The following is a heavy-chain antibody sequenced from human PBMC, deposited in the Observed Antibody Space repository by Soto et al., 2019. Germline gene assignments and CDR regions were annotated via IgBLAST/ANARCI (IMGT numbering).Heavy chain of an antibody. Sequence: PGGALRLSCVASGFIVSSSAMSWVRQAPGKGLEGVAAISGSGTSTYYADSVKGRFTISGDSSKNTVYLQMNSLRVEDTALYYCAKGPTIFGVVITFEYYYGMDVWGQGTTVTVSS. CDR1: GFIVSSSA. D-gene: IGHD3-3*01. CDR2: ISGSGTST. J-gene: IGHJ6*02. CDR3: AKGPTIFGVVITFEYYYGMDV. V-gene: IGHV3-23*01.